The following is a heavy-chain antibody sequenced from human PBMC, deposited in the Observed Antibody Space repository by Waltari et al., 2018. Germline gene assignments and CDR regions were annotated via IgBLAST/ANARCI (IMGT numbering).Heavy chain of an antibody. CDR3: VRDTFD. Sequence: EVQLVESGGGLVQPGGSLRLSCAASGFTFSSYWMHWVRQAPGKGLVWVLRINSDGSTTTYADSVRGRFTISRDNAKNTRYLQMNSLRAEDTAIYYCVRDTFDWGQGTLVTVSS. V-gene: IGHV3-74*01. CDR2: INSDGSTT. CDR1: GFTFSSYW. J-gene: IGHJ4*02.